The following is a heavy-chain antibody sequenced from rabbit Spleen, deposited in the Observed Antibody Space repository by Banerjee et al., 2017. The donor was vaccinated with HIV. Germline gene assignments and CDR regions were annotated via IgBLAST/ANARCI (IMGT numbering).Heavy chain of an antibody. CDR1: GFSFSNKAV. CDR2: INAITGKA. D-gene: IGHD1-1*01. V-gene: IGHV1S45*01. J-gene: IGHJ6*01. CDR3: ARDTSSSFSSYGMDL. Sequence: QEQLVESGGGLVKPEGSLQLSCTASGFSFSNKAVMCWVRQAPGKGLEWIACINAITGKAVFASWAKGRFTISKTSSTTVTLQMTSLTAADTATYFCARDTSSSFSSYGMDLWGQGTLVTVS.